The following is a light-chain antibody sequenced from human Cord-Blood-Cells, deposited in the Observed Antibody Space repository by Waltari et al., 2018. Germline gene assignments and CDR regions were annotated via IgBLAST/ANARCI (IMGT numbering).Light chain of an antibody. J-gene: IGKJ4*01. V-gene: IGKV3-11*01. CDR2: DAS. CDR3: QQRSNWPLT. Sequence: EIVLTQSPATMSLSPGESATLSCRASKSVNSYLAWYQQKPGQAPRPLIYDASSRATGIPARFSGSGSGTDFTLTISSLEPEDFAVYYCQQRSNWPLTFGGGTKVEIK. CDR1: KSVNSY.